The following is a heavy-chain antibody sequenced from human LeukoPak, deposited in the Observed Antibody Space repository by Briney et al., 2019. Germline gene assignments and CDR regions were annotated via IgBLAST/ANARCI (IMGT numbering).Heavy chain of an antibody. D-gene: IGHD6-13*01. Sequence: PGRSLRLSCAASGFSFSSYGMHWVRQAPGKGLKWVAVIWYDGSNKYYADSVKGRFTISRDNSKYTLFLQMNSLRADDTAVYYCANDNAYSSSWYYYYYMDVWGKGTTVTVSS. CDR3: ANDNAYSSSWYYYYYMDV. V-gene: IGHV3-33*06. CDR2: IWYDGSNK. CDR1: GFSFSSYG. J-gene: IGHJ6*03.